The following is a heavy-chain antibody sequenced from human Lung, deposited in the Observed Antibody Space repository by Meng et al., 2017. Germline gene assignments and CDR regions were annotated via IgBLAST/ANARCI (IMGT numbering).Heavy chain of an antibody. D-gene: IGHD4-17*01. CDR2: INPSDGYT. V-gene: IGHV1-46*01. J-gene: IGHJ5*02. Sequence: QVQLVQSGAEVKNPGASVKVSCNASGYTFTRHWMHWVRQAPGQGLEWMGIINPSDGYTMYEQKFQDRITITGDTSTGTVYMELSGLRSEDTAVYYCTRDHSTADVTVWWFDPWGQGTLVTVSS. CDR1: GYTFTRHW. CDR3: TRDHSTADVTVWWFDP.